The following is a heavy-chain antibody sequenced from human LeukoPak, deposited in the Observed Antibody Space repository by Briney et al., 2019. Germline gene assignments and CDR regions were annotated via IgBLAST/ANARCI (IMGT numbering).Heavy chain of an antibody. J-gene: IGHJ4*02. CDR2: LSRGGGTT. V-gene: IGHV3-23*01. CDR3: AKEQRIRHCSEGVCIEGYYFDY. Sequence: GGSLRLSCTGSGFNFNMFAMNWVRQAPGQGLEWVSGLSRGGGTTNYADSVKGRFTISRDKSKNMVFLQMNSLRPEDTAVYYCAKEQRIRHCSEGVCIEGYYFDYWGQGSLVTVSS. D-gene: IGHD2-8*01. CDR1: GFNFNMFA.